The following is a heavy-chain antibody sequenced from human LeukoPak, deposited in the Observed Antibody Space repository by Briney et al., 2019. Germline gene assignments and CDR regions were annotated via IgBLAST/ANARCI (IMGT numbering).Heavy chain of an antibody. J-gene: IGHJ4*02. CDR3: ARSPRDCSSTSCFDY. CDR2: IYSGGNT. D-gene: IGHD2-2*01. CDR1: GFTVSSNY. V-gene: IGHV3-53*01. Sequence: PGGSLRLSCAASGFTVSSNYMSWVRQAPGKGLEWVSVIYSGGNTYYADSVKGRFTISRDNSKNTLYLQMNSLRAEDTVVYYCARSPRDCSSTSCFDYWGQGTLVTVSS.